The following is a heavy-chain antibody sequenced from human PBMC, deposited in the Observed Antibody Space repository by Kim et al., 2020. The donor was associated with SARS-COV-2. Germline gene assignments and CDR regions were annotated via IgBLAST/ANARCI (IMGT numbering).Heavy chain of an antibody. V-gene: IGHV4-34*01. CDR1: GGSFSGHY. CDR3: ARGLSGRPIDY. J-gene: IGHJ4*02. Sequence: SETLSLTCAVYGGSFSGHYWSWIRQPPGKGLEWIGEINHSGSTNYNPSLKSRVTISVDTSKNQFSLKLSSVTAADTAVYYCARGLSGRPIDYWGQGTLVTVSS. D-gene: IGHD2-15*01. CDR2: INHSGST.